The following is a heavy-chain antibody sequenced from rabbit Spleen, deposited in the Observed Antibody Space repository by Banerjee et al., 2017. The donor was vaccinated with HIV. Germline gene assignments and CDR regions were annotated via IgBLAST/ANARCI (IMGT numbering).Heavy chain of an antibody. D-gene: IGHD4-1*01. CDR1: GIDFSSYYY. Sequence: QQHLEESGGGLVKPGGTLTLTCKASGIDFSSYYYMCWVRQAPGKGLELIACIYISSGNTWYASWVNGRFTISRSTSLNPVTLQMTSLTAADTATYFCARDGISFVSSGCGLTRLDLWGQGTLVTVS. J-gene: IGHJ3*01. CDR2: IYISSGNT. V-gene: IGHV1S43*01. CDR3: ARDGISFVSSGCGLTRLDL.